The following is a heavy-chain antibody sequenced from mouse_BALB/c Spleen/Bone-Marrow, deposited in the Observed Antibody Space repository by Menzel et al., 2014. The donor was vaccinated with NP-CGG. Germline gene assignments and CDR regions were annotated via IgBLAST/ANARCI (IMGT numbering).Heavy chain of an antibody. V-gene: IGHV1-69*01. CDR2: IDTSDSYT. Sequence: VQLQQSGAELVMPGASVKMSCKASGYTFTDYWMHWVKQRPGQGLEWIGAIDTSDSYTSYNQKFKGKATLTVDESSSTAYMQLSSLTSEDSAVYYCARRRGGAMDYWGQGTSVTVSP. CDR3: ARRRGGAMDY. CDR1: GYTFTDYW. J-gene: IGHJ4*01.